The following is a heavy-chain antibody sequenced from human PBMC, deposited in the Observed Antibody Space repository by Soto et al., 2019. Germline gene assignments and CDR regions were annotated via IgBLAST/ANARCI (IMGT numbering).Heavy chain of an antibody. CDR2: IDPSDSYT. CDR3: AGYDCSSTSCYFGWFDP. J-gene: IGHJ5*02. D-gene: IGHD2-2*01. CDR1: GYSFTSYW. Sequence: GESLKISCKGSGYSFTSYWISWVRQMPGKGLEWMGRIDPSDSYTNYSPSFQGHVTISADKSISTAYLQWSSLKASDTAMYYCAGYDCSSTSCYFGWFDPWGQGTLVTVSS. V-gene: IGHV5-10-1*01.